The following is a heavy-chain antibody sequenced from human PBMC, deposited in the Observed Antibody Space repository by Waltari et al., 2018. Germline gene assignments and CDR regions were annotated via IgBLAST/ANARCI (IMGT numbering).Heavy chain of an antibody. D-gene: IGHD2-15*01. V-gene: IGHV3-7*01. Sequence: EVQLVESGGGLVQPGGSLRLSCPAPGSPLRNYWMGWVRQAPGKGLEWVAGIKEDGGRKDYVDSVKGRFTISRDNAKSTLYLQMNSLRAEDTAVFYCVRNRGWQQFDFWGQGTLVTVSS. CDR2: IKEDGGRK. CDR1: GSPLRNYW. CDR3: VRNRGWQQFDF. J-gene: IGHJ4*02.